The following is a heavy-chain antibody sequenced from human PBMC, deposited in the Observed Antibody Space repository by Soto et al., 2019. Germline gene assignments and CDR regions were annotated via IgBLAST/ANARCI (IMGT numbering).Heavy chain of an antibody. CDR2: INHSGST. J-gene: IGHJ4*02. CDR3: ARAGRYYFDY. CDR1: GGSFSGNY. D-gene: IGHD1-26*01. Sequence: SETLSLTCAVYGGSFSGNYWSWIRQPPGKGLEWIGEINHSGSTNYNPSLKSRVTISEDTSKNQYSLKLSSVTAADTAVYYCARAGRYYFDYWGQGTLVTVSS. V-gene: IGHV4-34*01.